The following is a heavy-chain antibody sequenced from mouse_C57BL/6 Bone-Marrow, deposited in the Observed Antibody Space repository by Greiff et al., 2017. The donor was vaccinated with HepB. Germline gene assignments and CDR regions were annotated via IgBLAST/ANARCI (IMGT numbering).Heavy chain of an antibody. CDR3: ASPVAY. J-gene: IGHJ3*01. Sequence: QVQLQQPGAELVKPGASVKLSCKASGYTFTSYWMQWVKQRPGQGLEWIGEIDPSDRYTNYNQKFKGKATLTVDTSSSTAYMQLSSLTSKDSAVYYCASPVAYWGQGTLVTVSA. CDR2: IDPSDRYT. V-gene: IGHV1-50*01. CDR1: GYTFTSYW.